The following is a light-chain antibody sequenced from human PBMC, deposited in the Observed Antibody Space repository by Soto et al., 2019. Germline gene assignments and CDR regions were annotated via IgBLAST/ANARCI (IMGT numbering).Light chain of an antibody. J-gene: IGKJ4*01. CDR2: DAS. V-gene: IGKV3-11*01. CDR1: QSVSSY. Sequence: EIVLTQSPATLSLSPGERATLSCRASQSVSSYLAWYQQKPGQAPRLLIYDASNRATGIPARFSGSGSGTDFTLTISSLEPEDFAVYYCQQRSNWLPETFGGGTKVDIK. CDR3: QQRSNWLPET.